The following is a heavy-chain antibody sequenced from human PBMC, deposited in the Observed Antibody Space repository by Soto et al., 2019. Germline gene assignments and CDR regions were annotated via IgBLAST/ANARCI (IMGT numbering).Heavy chain of an antibody. CDR2: IGGDAVTT. V-gene: IGHV3-23*01. CDR1: GFSFGSYS. D-gene: IGHD6-19*01. J-gene: IGHJ6*02. CDR3: AKALSSSTYSRGMDA. Sequence: GWSLRLSCAASGFSFGSYSMTWVRQAPGKGLEWVSVIGGDAVTTYYADSVKGRFTVSRDNSKNTVHLQMNSLRAEDTAVYYCAKALSSSTYSRGMDAWGQGTAVTVSS.